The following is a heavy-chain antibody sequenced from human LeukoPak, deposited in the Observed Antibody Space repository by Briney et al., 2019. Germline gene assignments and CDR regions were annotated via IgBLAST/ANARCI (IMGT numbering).Heavy chain of an antibody. D-gene: IGHD3-3*02. CDR3: ASSNHFWSGYYLLDY. Sequence: NPSETLSLTCTVSGGSISSSSYYWGWIRQPPGKGLEWIGSIYYSGSTYYNPSLKSRVIISVDTSRNQFSLKLNSVTAADTAVYYCASSNHFWSGYYLLDYWGQGTLVTVSS. CDR2: IYYSGST. CDR1: GGSISSSSYY. V-gene: IGHV4-39*01. J-gene: IGHJ4*02.